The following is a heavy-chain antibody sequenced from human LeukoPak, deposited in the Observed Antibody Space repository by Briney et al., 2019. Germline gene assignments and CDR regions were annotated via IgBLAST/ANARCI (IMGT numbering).Heavy chain of an antibody. V-gene: IGHV1-69*13. CDR3: ARGRRPGDNWNYVAFDY. CDR1: GGTFSSYA. J-gene: IGHJ4*02. CDR2: IIPIFGTA. D-gene: IGHD1-7*01. Sequence: ASVTVSCKASGGTFSSYAISWVRQAPGQGLEWTGGIIPIFGTANYAQKFQGRVTITADESTSTAYMELSSLRSEDTAVYYCARGRRPGDNWNYVAFDYWGQGTLVTVSS.